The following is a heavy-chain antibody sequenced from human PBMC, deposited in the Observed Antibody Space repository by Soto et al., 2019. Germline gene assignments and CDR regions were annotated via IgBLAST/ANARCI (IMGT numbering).Heavy chain of an antibody. J-gene: IGHJ5*02. V-gene: IGHV3-53*01. CDR1: GFTVSSNY. D-gene: IGHD1-26*01. CDR2: IYSGGST. CDR3: ARLKAGKGELGNWFDP. Sequence: GGSLRLSCAASGFTVSSNYMSWVRQAPGKGLEWVSVIYSGGSTYYADSAKGRFTISSDNSKNTLYLQMNSLRAEDTVVYYCARLKAGKGELGNWFDPWGQGTRLTGAS.